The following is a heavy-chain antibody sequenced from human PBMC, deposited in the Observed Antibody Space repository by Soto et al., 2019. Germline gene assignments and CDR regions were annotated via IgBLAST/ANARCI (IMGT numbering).Heavy chain of an antibody. J-gene: IGHJ6*02. CDR2: IYYSGST. CDR3: ASHDYAHYGMDV. D-gene: IGHD3-16*01. Sequence: SETLSLTCPVSGGSLSSGYYYWSWLRQPPGKGLEWIGYIYYSGSTYYNPSLKSRVSISVDTSKNQFSLKLSSVTAADTAVYYCASHDYAHYGMDVWGQGTTVTVSS. CDR1: GGSLSSGYYY. V-gene: IGHV4-30-4*01.